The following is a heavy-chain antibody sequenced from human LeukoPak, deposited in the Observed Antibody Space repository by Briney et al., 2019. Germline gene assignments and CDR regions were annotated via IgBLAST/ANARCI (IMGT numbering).Heavy chain of an antibody. J-gene: IGHJ4*02. CDR2: ISDSGGST. CDR1: GITLSNYG. D-gene: IGHD6-19*01. Sequence: GGSLRLSCAVSGITLSNYGMSWVRQAPGKGLEWVAGISDSGGSTNYADSVKGRFTISRDNPKNTLYLQMNSLRAADTAVYYCARAAAADSSGWYAWGDFWGQGSLVTVSS. V-gene: IGHV3-23*01. CDR3: ARAAAADSSGWYAWGDF.